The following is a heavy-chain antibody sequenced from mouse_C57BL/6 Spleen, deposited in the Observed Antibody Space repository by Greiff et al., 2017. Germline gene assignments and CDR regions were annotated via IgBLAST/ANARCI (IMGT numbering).Heavy chain of an antibody. V-gene: IGHV1-54*01. J-gene: IGHJ1*03. CDR1: GYAFTNYL. D-gene: IGHD1-1*01. CDR2: IKPGSGGT. Sequence: VQLQQSGAELVRPGTSVKVSCKASGYAFTNYLIEWVKQRPGQGLEWIGVIKPGSGGTTSTEKFKGKATMTADKSSSTAYMKLSSLTSEDAAVYFCARDYGSSPHWYFDVWGTGTTVTVSS. CDR3: ARDYGSSPHWYFDV.